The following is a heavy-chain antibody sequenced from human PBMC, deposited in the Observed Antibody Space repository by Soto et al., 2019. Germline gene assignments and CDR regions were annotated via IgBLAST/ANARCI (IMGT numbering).Heavy chain of an antibody. CDR2: VSHDGRNT. CDR1: GFTFSDYA. V-gene: IGHV3-30*03. D-gene: IGHD6-19*01. CDR3: ARGGRQWLVRSDFNY. Sequence: VQLVESGGGVVQPGRSLRLSCAASGFTFSDYAMHWVRQAPGKGLEWVAVVSHDGRNTHYADSVKGRFTISRDSSKNTVSREMTSLRAEDTAVYYCARGGRQWLVRSDFNYWGQGALVNVSS. J-gene: IGHJ4*02.